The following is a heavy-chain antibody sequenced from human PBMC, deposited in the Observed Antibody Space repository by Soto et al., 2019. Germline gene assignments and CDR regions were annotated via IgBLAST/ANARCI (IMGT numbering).Heavy chain of an antibody. J-gene: IGHJ6*02. CDR2: IDPSDSYT. Sequence: PXESLKLSWQCSGYSFTSYWISWVLQMPGKGLEWMGRIDPSDSYTNYSPSFQGHVTISADKSISTAYLQWSSLKASDTAMYYCARLDIVGANAQAYYYYGMDVWGQGTTVTVSS. V-gene: IGHV5-10-1*01. CDR1: GYSFTSYW. CDR3: ARLDIVGANAQAYYYYGMDV. D-gene: IGHD1-26*01.